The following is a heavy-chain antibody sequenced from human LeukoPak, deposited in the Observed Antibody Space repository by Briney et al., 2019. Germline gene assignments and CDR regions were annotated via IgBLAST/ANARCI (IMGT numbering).Heavy chain of an antibody. CDR1: GFTFSSYS. V-gene: IGHV3-48*04. CDR3: ATGYSSSWYQEDI. Sequence: GGSLRLSCAASGFTFSSYSMNWVRQAPGKGLEWVSYISSSSSTIYYADSVKGRFTISRVNAKNSLYLQMNSLRAEDTAVYYCATGYSSSWYQEDIWGQGTMVTVSS. CDR2: ISSSSSTI. J-gene: IGHJ3*02. D-gene: IGHD6-13*01.